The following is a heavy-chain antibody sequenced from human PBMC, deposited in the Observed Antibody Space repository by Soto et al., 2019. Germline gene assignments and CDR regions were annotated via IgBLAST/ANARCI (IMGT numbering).Heavy chain of an antibody. CDR1: GGSISSYY. CDR3: ARDRAYSSCWFDP. D-gene: IGHD6-19*01. CDR2: IYYSGST. Sequence: SETLSLTCTVSGGSISSYYWSWIRQPPGKGLEWIGYIYYSGSTNYNPSLKSRVTISVDTSKNQFSLKLSSVTAADTAVYYCARDRAYSSCWFDPWGQGTLVTSPQ. J-gene: IGHJ5*02. V-gene: IGHV4-59*01.